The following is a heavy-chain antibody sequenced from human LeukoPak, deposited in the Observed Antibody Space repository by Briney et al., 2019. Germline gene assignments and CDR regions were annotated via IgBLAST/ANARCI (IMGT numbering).Heavy chain of an antibody. CDR1: GYTFTSYD. D-gene: IGHD2-2*01. V-gene: IGHV1-8*03. CDR3: ARGHPTDIVVVPAAYAEYFQH. CDR2: MNPNSGNT. J-gene: IGHJ1*01. Sequence: ASVKVSCKTSGYTFTSYDINWVRQATGQGLEWMGWMNPNSGNTGYAQKFQGRVTITRSTSISTAYMELSSLRSEDTAVYYCARGHPTDIVVVPAAYAEYFQHWGQGTLVTVSS.